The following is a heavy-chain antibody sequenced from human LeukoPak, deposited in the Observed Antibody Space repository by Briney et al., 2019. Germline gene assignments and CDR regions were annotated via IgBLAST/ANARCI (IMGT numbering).Heavy chain of an antibody. Sequence: GGSLRLSCAASGFTVSSNYMNWVRQAPGKGLEWVSVIYGGGNTYYADSVKGRFTISRDNSKNTLYLQMNSLRAEDTAVYYCARESCSGGSCYYFDYWGQGTLVTVSS. CDR3: ARESCSGGSCYYFDY. CDR1: GFTVSSNY. J-gene: IGHJ4*02. CDR2: IYGGGNT. D-gene: IGHD2-15*01. V-gene: IGHV3-53*01.